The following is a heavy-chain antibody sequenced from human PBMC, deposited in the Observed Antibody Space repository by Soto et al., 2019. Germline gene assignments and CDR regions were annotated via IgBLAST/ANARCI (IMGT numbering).Heavy chain of an antibody. Sequence: GGSLRLSCAASAFTFNSYAMSWVRQAPGKGLEWVSTITAGGENTYFADSVKGRFTISRDNSKDTLDLQMNSLRAEDTAVYYCAKAFYPTSATPIRPFVYWGQGTLVTVSS. J-gene: IGHJ4*02. V-gene: IGHV3-23*01. CDR1: AFTFNSYA. D-gene: IGHD6-25*01. CDR3: AKAFYPTSATPIRPFVY. CDR2: ITAGGENT.